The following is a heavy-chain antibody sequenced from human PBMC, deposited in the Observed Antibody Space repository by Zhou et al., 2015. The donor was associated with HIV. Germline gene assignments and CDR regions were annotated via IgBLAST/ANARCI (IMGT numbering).Heavy chain of an antibody. D-gene: IGHD6-19*01. CDR3: AKDRGWLQHDF. J-gene: IGHJ4*02. Sequence: EAQLVESGGALVKPGGSLRLSCAASGFTFSYAWMNWVRQAPGKGPEWVSGINWNGGSTGYADSVEGRFTISRDNAENSLYLQMNSLRAEDTAVYYCAKDRGWLQHDFWGQGILVTVSS. CDR1: GFTFSYAW. V-gene: IGHV3-20*04. CDR2: INWNGGST.